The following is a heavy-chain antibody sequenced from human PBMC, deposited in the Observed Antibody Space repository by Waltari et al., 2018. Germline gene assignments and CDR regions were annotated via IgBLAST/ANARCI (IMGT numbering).Heavy chain of an antibody. V-gene: IGHV1-69*13. Sequence: QVQLVQSGAEVKKPGSSVTVSCTAAGGTVSSYSISWVRQAPGQGLEWMGGIIPIVGTANYAQKFQGRVTITADESTSTAYMELSSLRSEDTAVYYCARDSGSYYGFDYWGQGTLVTVSS. CDR1: GGTVSSYS. CDR2: IIPIVGTA. CDR3: ARDSGSYYGFDY. J-gene: IGHJ4*02. D-gene: IGHD1-26*01.